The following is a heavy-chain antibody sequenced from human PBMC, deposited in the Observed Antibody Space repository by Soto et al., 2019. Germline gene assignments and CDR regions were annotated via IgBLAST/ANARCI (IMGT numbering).Heavy chain of an antibody. D-gene: IGHD3-10*01. CDR2: ISGSGGST. V-gene: IGHV3-23*01. Sequence: GGSLRLSCAASGFTFSSYAMSWVRQAPGKGLEWVSAISGSGGSTYYADSVKGRFTISRDNSKNTLYLQMNSLRAEDTAVYYCAKASVVYYGSGSYELFGYWGQGTLVTVSS. J-gene: IGHJ4*02. CDR3: AKASVVYYGSGSYELFGY. CDR1: GFTFSSYA.